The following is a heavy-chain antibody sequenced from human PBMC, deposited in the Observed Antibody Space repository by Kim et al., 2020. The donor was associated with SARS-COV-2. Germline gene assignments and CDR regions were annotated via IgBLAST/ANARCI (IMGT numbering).Heavy chain of an antibody. D-gene: IGHD3-22*01. Sequence: GGSLRLSCAASGFTFSSYWMSWVRQAPGKGLEWVANIKQDGSEKYYVDSVKGRFTIYRDNAKNSLYLQMNSLRAEDTAVYYCARGTFSGYEYYFDYWGQGTLVTVSS. J-gene: IGHJ4*02. CDR2: IKQDGSEK. CDR3: ARGTFSGYEYYFDY. CDR1: GFTFSSYW. V-gene: IGHV3-7*01.